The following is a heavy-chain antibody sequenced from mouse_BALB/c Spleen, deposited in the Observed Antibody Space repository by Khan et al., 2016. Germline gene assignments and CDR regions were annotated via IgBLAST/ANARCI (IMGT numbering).Heavy chain of an antibody. CDR1: DYVFSNFW. V-gene: IGHV1-80*01. CDR3: AKGNGNPYYALDH. Sequence: QVQLQQSGAELVRPGSSVKISCKASDYVFSNFWMNWVKQRPGQGLEWIGQIYPGDGDTNYNGKFKGKATLTADKSSSTAYMQLSSLTSEDSAVYFCAKGNGNPYYALDHWGQGTSVTVSS. CDR2: IYPGDGDT. J-gene: IGHJ4*01. D-gene: IGHD2-1*01.